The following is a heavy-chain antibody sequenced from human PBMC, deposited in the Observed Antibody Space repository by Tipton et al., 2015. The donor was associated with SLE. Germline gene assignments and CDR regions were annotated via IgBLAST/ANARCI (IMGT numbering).Heavy chain of an antibody. CDR3: ARLGSSGSDFDY. J-gene: IGHJ4*02. CDR2: IYYRGST. V-gene: IGHV4-39*07. D-gene: IGHD3-22*01. Sequence: TLSLTCTVSGGSISSSSYYWGWIRQPPGKGLEWIGSIYYRGSTYYNPSLKSRVTISVDTSKNQFSLKLSSVTAADTAVYYCARLGSSGSDFDYWGQGTLVTVSS. CDR1: GGSISSSSYY.